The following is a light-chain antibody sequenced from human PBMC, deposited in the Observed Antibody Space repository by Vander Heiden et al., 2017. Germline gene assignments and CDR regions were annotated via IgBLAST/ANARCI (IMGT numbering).Light chain of an antibody. J-gene: IGKJ5*01. CDR1: QNVSSW. CDR2: KAS. Sequence: DIEMTQSPSTLSASVGDRVPLICRASQNVSSWLSWFQQKPGKAPKVLIYKASTLKRGVPSRFSGSGSGTEFTLTISSLQPDDFATYYCQQYNTYPSITFGQGTRLDIK. V-gene: IGKV1-5*03. CDR3: QQYNTYPSIT.